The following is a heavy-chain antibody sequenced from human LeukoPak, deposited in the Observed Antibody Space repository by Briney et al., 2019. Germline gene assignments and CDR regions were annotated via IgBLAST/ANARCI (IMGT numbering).Heavy chain of an antibody. CDR2: IISNGEST. CDR1: GFTFSGYA. D-gene: IGHD6-13*01. Sequence: GGPLRLSCSASGFTFSGYAMHWVRQAPGKGLEYVSAIISNGESTYYSNSVKDRFTISRDNSKNTLYLQMSSLGPEDTAVYYCVKSASTWYLFDYWGQGTLVTVSS. J-gene: IGHJ4*02. CDR3: VKSASTWYLFDY. V-gene: IGHV3-64*03.